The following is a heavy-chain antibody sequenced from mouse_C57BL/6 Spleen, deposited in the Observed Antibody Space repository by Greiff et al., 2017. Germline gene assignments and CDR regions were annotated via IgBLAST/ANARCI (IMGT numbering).Heavy chain of an antibody. V-gene: IGHV1-53*01. D-gene: IGHD3-1*01. CDR1: GYTFTSYW. CDR2: INPSNGGT. J-gene: IGHJ2*01. CDR3: ARGLTYFDY. Sequence: VQLQQPGTELVKPGASGYTFTSYWMHWVKQRPGQGLEWIGNINPSNGGTNYNEKFKSKATLTVDKSSSTAYMQLSSLTSEDSAVYYCARGLTYFDYWGQGTTLTVSS.